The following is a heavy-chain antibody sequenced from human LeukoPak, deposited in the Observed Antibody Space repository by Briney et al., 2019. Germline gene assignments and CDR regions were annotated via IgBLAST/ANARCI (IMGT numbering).Heavy chain of an antibody. J-gene: IGHJ4*02. CDR3: TTVQWPDY. CDR1: GFTFSNAW. Sequence: PGGSLRLSCAASGFTFSNAWMSWVRQAPGKGLEWVGRIKSKTDGGITDYAAPVKGRFTISRDDSKNTLYLQMNSLKTEDTAVYYCTTVQWPDYWGQGTLVTVSS. CDR2: IKSKTDGGIT. D-gene: IGHD6-19*01. V-gene: IGHV3-15*01.